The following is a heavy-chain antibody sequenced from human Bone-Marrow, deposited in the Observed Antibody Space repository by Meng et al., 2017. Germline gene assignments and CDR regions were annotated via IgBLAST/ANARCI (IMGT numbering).Heavy chain of an antibody. CDR2: IYYSGST. CDR3: ARTRDTAAGYYYYYGMDV. Sequence: SETLSLPCTVPGGSISSYHWSWIRQPPGKGLEWIGYIYYSGSTNYKPSLKSRVTISVDTSKNQFSLKLSTVTAADTAVYYCARTRDTAAGYYYYYGMDVWGQGTTVTVSS. CDR1: GGSISSYH. V-gene: IGHV4-59*01. D-gene: IGHD5-18*01. J-gene: IGHJ6*02.